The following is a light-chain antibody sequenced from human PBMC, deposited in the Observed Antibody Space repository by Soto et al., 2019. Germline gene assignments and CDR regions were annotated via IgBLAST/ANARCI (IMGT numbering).Light chain of an antibody. CDR3: QQRSNWPPWT. V-gene: IGKV3-11*01. CDR2: DAS. J-gene: IGKJ3*01. CDR1: QSVDTY. Sequence: EVVLTQSPATLSLSPGERATLSCRASQSVDTYLAWYQQKPGQPPRLLIYDASNRATGIPARFSGSGSGTDFTLTIITLEPEDFAVYYCQQRSNWPPWTFGHGTKV.